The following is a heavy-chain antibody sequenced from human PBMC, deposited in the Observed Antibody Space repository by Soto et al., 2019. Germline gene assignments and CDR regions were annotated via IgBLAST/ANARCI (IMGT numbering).Heavy chain of an antibody. D-gene: IGHD3-22*01. CDR2: IDLTDSYT. Sequence: GESLKTSCKGSGSIFRNNLITWVRQMPGKGLEWVGRIDLTDSYTSYSPFFQGHVSFSANKSINTTYLHFSSLTASATAEYYCARQGGVYDISSGDHYSLDYWGQGTLVTVSS. V-gene: IGHV5-10-1*01. J-gene: IGHJ4*02. CDR1: GSIFRNNL. CDR3: ARQGGVYDISSGDHYSLDY.